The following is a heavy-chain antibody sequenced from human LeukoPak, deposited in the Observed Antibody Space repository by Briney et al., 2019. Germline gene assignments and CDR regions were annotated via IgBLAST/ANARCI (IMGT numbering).Heavy chain of an antibody. J-gene: IGHJ5*02. Sequence: GESLKISCKASGYSFTNYWIGWVRQMPGKGLEWMGVIYPGDSDTRYSPSFLGQVTFSADKSISTVYLQWDSLKASDTATYYCAAQFNAGLGGYPDHWGQGTLVIVSS. V-gene: IGHV5-51*01. CDR2: IYPGDSDT. CDR3: AAQFNAGLGGYPDH. D-gene: IGHD3-22*01. CDR1: GYSFTNYW.